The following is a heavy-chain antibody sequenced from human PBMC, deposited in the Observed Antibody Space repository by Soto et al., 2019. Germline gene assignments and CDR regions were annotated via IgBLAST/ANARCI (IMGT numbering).Heavy chain of an antibody. Sequence: ASVKVSCKASGYTFTSYGISWVRQAPGQGHEWKGWISAYNGNTNYAQKLQGRVTMTTDTSTSTAYMEPRSLRSDDTAVYYCAKSGYSYGPAAYYYYMDVWGKGTTVTVSS. D-gene: IGHD5-18*01. CDR3: AKSGYSYGPAAYYYYMDV. J-gene: IGHJ6*03. CDR1: GYTFTSYG. CDR2: ISAYNGNT. V-gene: IGHV1-18*01.